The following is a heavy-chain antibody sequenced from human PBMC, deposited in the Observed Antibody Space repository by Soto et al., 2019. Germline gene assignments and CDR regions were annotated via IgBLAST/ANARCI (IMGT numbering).Heavy chain of an antibody. CDR1: GGALSSYY. Sequence: QVQLQESGPGLVKPSETLSLTCTVSGGALSSYYWSWIRQPPGKGLEWIGYIYYSGRTNYNPSLKSRVTISVDTSKNQFARKLSSVTAADTAVYYCARRLSFTFDYWGQGTLVTVAS. D-gene: IGHD3-10*01. V-gene: IGHV4-59*08. CDR2: IYYSGRT. J-gene: IGHJ4*02. CDR3: ARRLSFTFDY.